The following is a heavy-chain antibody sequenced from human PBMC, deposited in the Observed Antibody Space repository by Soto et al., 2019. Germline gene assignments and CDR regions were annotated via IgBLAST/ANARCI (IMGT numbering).Heavy chain of an antibody. CDR1: GGSISSGGYY. J-gene: IGHJ6*04. CDR2: IYYSGST. Sequence: SETLSLTCTVSGGSISSGGYYWSWIRQHPGKGLEWIGYIYYSGSTYYNPSLKSRVTISVDTSKNQFSLKLRSVTAADTAVYYCARIYPYCFGAGSYYSPTPYGRDAWGKGPTVTV. D-gene: IGHD3-10*01. V-gene: IGHV4-31*03. CDR3: ARIYPYCFGAGSYYSPTPYGRDA.